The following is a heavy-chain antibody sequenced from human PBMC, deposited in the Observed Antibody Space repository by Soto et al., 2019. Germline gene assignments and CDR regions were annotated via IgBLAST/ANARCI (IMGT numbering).Heavy chain of an antibody. CDR1: GVTMGYGAYS. CDR2: ISHLEPT. V-gene: IGHV4-30-2*06. J-gene: IGHJ4*02. CDR3: VRGGGYDSFDF. Sequence: SETLSLTCSVSGVTMGYGAYSWDWIRQSPGKGLEWLGYISHLEPTYYNPSFRSRLSLSIVRTRNQSFLSLRSMTAADKAVCNCVRGGGYDSFDFRGQGIQVTVSS. D-gene: IGHD2-15*01.